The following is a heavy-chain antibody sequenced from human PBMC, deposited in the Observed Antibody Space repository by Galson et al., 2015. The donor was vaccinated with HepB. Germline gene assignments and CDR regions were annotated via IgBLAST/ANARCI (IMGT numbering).Heavy chain of an antibody. J-gene: IGHJ3*02. Sequence: SLRLSCAASGFTFNDYAMHWVRQAPGKGLEWVSGISWNSGSTGYADSVKGRFTISRDNAKNSLYLQMNSLRAEDTALYYCAKDVMWVGDDAFDIWGQGTMVTVSS. CDR2: ISWNSGST. V-gene: IGHV3-9*01. CDR3: AKDVMWVGDDAFDI. D-gene: IGHD1-26*01. CDR1: GFTFNDYA.